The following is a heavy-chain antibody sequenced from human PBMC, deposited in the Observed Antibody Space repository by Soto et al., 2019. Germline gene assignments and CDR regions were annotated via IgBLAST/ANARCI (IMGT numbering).Heavy chain of an antibody. CDR2: ISYDGSNK. CDR3: ARDASRPRISKDYYGSGSYYKRGGFDY. J-gene: IGHJ4*02. CDR1: GFTFSSYA. Sequence: QVQLVESGGGVVQPGRSLRLSCAASGFTFSSYAMHWVRQAPGKGLEWVAVISYDGSNKYYADSVKGRFTISRDNSKNTLYLQMNSLRAEDTAVYYCARDASRPRISKDYYGSGSYYKRGGFDYWGQGTLVTVSS. D-gene: IGHD3-10*01. V-gene: IGHV3-30-3*01.